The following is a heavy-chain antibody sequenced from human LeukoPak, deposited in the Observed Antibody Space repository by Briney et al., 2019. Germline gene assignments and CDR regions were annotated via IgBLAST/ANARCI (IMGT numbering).Heavy chain of an antibody. D-gene: IGHD4-17*01. CDR2: INSDGSTT. CDR3: ARGVHYGSDY. Sequence: PGGSLRLSCAASGFTFSTYFTHWVRQAPGKGLVWVSRINSDGSTTSLADSVKGRFTISRDNAKNTLYLQMDSLRAEDTAVYFCARGVHYGSDYWGQGTLVTVSS. V-gene: IGHV3-74*01. J-gene: IGHJ4*02. CDR1: GFTFSTYF.